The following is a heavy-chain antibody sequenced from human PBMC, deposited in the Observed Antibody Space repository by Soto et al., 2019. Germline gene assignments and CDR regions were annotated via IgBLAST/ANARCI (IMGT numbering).Heavy chain of an antibody. Sequence: EVQLLESGGGLVQPGGSLRISCAASGFTFSSCAMNWVRQAPGKGLQWVSGISGSGRTTYYADSVKGRFTISRDSSKNTLYLQMNRLRVEDTAVYYCARFERGPSGDGHYAMDVWGQGTTVTVSS. CDR2: ISGSGRTT. J-gene: IGHJ6*02. V-gene: IGHV3-23*01. CDR1: GFTFSSCA. CDR3: ARFERGPSGDGHYAMDV. D-gene: IGHD5-12*01.